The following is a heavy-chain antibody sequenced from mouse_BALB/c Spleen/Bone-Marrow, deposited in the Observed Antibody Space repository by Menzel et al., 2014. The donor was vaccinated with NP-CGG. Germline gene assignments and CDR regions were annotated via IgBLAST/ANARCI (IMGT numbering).Heavy chain of an antibody. J-gene: IGHJ2*01. CDR2: INPSNGRT. CDR3: ARSGFDY. V-gene: IGHV1S81*02. CDR1: GYTFTTYW. D-gene: IGHD4-1*01. Sequence: QGQLQQPGAELVKPGASVKLSCRASGYTFTTYWMHWVKQRPGQGLEWIGEINPSNGRTNYNEKFKGKATLTVDTSSSTACVDLSSLTSEDSAVYYCARSGFDYWVQGTTLTASS.